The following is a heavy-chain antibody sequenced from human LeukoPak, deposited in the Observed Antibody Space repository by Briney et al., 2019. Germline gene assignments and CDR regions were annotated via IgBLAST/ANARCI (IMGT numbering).Heavy chain of an antibody. D-gene: IGHD1-26*01. J-gene: IGHJ4*02. V-gene: IGHV1-2*02. CDR3: ARADHREWELPFDY. CDR2: INPNSGGT. Sequence: ASVTVSCKASGYTFTGYYMHWVRQAPGQGLEWMGWINPNSGGTNYAQTFQGRVTMTRDTSISTAYMELSRLRSDDTAVYYCARADHREWELPFDYWGQGTLVTVSS. CDR1: GYTFTGYY.